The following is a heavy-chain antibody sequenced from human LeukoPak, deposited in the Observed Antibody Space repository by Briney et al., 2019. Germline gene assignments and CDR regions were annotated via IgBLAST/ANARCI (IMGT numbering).Heavy chain of an antibody. J-gene: IGHJ3*02. D-gene: IGHD4-17*01. CDR1: VGTFSSYA. CDR3: ARDRSHGYGDHGAFDI. Sequence: SVTVSFKASVGTFSSYAISWVRQAPGQGLEWMGGIIPIFGTANYAQKFQGRVTITTDESTSTAYMELSSLRSEDTAVYYCARDRSHGYGDHGAFDIWGQGTMVTVSS. V-gene: IGHV1-69*05. CDR2: IIPIFGTA.